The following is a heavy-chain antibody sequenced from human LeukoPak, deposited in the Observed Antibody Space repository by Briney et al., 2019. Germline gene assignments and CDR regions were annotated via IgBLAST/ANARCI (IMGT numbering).Heavy chain of an antibody. Sequence: GGSLRLSCAASGSTFSSYGMHWVRQAPGKGLEWVTFIRSDGSNKYHADSVKGRFTISRDNSKNTLYLQMNSLRAEDTAIYYCAKDAQVYSTYDWRWFDPWGQGTLVTVSS. J-gene: IGHJ5*02. D-gene: IGHD4-11*01. CDR1: GSTFSSYG. CDR2: IRSDGSNK. V-gene: IGHV3-30*02. CDR3: AKDAQVYSTYDWRWFDP.